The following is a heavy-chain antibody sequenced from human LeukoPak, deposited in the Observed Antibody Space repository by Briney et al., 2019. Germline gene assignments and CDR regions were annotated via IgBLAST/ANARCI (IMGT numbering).Heavy chain of an antibody. J-gene: IGHJ3*02. CDR3: ARDAAGGTLGAFDI. V-gene: IGHV4-59*01. CDR1: GGSISSYY. CDR2: IYYSGST. D-gene: IGHD6-13*01. Sequence: SETLSLTCTVSGGSISSYYWSWIRQPPGKGLEWIGYIYYSGSTNYNPSLKSRVTISVDTSKNQFSLKLSSVTAADTAVYYCARDAAGGTLGAFDIWGQGTMVTVSS.